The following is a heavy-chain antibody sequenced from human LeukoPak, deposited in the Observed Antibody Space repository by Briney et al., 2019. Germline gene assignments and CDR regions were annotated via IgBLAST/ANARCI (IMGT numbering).Heavy chain of an antibody. J-gene: IGHJ6*02. CDR1: GFTFSSYG. CDR3: AKPLNGKDCIGACYYGMDV. CDR2: ISYDGSNK. D-gene: IGHD6-13*01. V-gene: IGHV3-30*18. Sequence: PGRSLRLSCAASGFTFSSYGMHWVRQAPGKGLEWVAVISYDGSNKYYADSVEGRFTISRDNSKNKLYLQMNSLRAEDTAVYYCAKPLNGKDCIGACYYGMDVWGQGTTVTVSS.